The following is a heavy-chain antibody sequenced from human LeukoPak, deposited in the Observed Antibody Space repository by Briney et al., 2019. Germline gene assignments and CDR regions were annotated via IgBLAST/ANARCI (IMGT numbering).Heavy chain of an antibody. D-gene: IGHD1-14*01. CDR3: AKSLTGGDAFDI. V-gene: IGHV3-23*01. CDR2: ISGSGGST. CDR1: GFTFSSYA. J-gene: IGHJ3*02. Sequence: GGSLRLSCAASGFTFSSYAMSWVRQAPGKGLEWVSAISGSGGSTYYADSVKGRFTIPRDNSKNTLYLQMNSLRAEDTAVYYCAKSLTGGDAFDIWGQGTMVTVSS.